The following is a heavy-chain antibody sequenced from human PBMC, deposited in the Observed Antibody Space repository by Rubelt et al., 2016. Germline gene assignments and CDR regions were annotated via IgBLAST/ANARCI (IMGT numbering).Heavy chain of an antibody. J-gene: IGHJ4*02. Sequence: QVHLQESGPGVVKPSETLSLTCSVSGGSISSGNYYWCWIRQPPGKGLEWIGSISYSGSTYYNPSLKSRVTLFVDTYKNQFSLKRNPMPDADSSVYDGARVGKWCAGGVEYWGQVTLVTVSS. CDR1: GGSISSGNYY. CDR2: ISYSGST. V-gene: IGHV4-39*01. D-gene: IGHD2-8*01. CDR3: ARVGKWCAGGVEY.